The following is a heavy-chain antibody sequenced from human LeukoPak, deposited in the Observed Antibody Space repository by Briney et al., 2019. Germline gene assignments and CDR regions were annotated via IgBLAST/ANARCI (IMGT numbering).Heavy chain of an antibody. Sequence: GGFLRLSCAASGFTFSDYYMNWVRQAPGKGLEWVSSISSSSTIYYADSVKGRFTISRDNAKNSLYLQMNSLRAEDTAVYYCARDRPRVVVVAATPLLGYFDYWGQGTLVTVSS. CDR3: ARDRPRVVVVAATPLLGYFDY. CDR1: GFTFSDYY. J-gene: IGHJ4*02. D-gene: IGHD2-15*01. V-gene: IGHV3-69-1*01. CDR2: ISSSSTI.